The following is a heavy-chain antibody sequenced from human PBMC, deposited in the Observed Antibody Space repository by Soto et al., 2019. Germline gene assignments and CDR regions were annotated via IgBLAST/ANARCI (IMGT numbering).Heavy chain of an antibody. D-gene: IGHD5-12*01. J-gene: IGHJ6*03. CDR3: ARAPREYSGYDSGYYYYMDV. CDR2: IIPILVTA. CDR1: GGTFSSYS. V-gene: IGHV1-69*08. Sequence: GASVKVSCKASGGTFSSYSIRWVRQAPGQRLEWMGRIIPILVTANYAQKFQGRVTITADKSTSTAYMELSSLRSEDTAVYYCARAPREYSGYDSGYYYYMDVWGKGTTVTVSS.